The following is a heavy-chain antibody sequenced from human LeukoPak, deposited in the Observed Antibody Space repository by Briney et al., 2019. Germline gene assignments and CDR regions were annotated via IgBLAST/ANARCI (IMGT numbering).Heavy chain of an antibody. J-gene: IGHJ4*02. D-gene: IGHD3-22*01. CDR2: INSAGSIT. V-gene: IGHV3-74*01. Sequence: SGGSLRLSCAASGFTFSSYWMHWVRQAPGKGLVWVSGINSAGSITNHADSVKGRFTISRDNSKNTLYLQMNSLRAEDTAVYYCAKDVDSSGYPFDYWGQGTLVTVSS. CDR1: GFTFSSYW. CDR3: AKDVDSSGYPFDY.